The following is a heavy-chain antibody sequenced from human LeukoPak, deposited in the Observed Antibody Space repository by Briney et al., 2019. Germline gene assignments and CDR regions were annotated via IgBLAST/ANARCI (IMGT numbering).Heavy chain of an antibody. V-gene: IGHV3-23*01. Sequence: GSLRLSCAASGFTFSSYAMSWVRQAPGKGLEWVSAISGSGGSTYYADSVKGRFTISRDNSKNTLYLQMNSLRAEDTAVYYCAKEHGDYYDSSGYFGYWGQGTLVTVSS. CDR3: AKEHGDYYDSSGYFGY. J-gene: IGHJ4*02. D-gene: IGHD3-22*01. CDR1: GFTFSSYA. CDR2: ISGSGGST.